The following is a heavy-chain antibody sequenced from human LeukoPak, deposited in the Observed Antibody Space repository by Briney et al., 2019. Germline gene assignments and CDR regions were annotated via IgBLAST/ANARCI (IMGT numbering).Heavy chain of an antibody. V-gene: IGHV3-30*18. CDR3: AKGAGDYGAEYFQH. CDR2: ISYDGSNK. D-gene: IGHD4-17*01. J-gene: IGHJ1*01. Sequence: GRSLRLSCAASGFTFSSYGMHWVRQAPGKGLEWVAVISYDGSNKYYADSVKGRFTISRDNSKNTLYLQMNSLRAEDTAVYYCAKGAGDYGAEYFQHWGQGTLVTVSS. CDR1: GFTFSSYG.